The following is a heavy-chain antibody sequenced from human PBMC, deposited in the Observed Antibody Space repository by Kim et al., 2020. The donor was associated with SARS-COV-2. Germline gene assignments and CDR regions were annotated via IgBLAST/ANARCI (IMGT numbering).Heavy chain of an antibody. CDR2: IYYSGST. CDR1: GGSISSSSYY. V-gene: IGHV4-39*01. Sequence: SETLSLTCTVSGGSISSSSYYWGWIRQPPGKGLEWIGSIYYSGSTYYNPSLKSRVTISVDTSKNQFSLKLSSVTAADTAVYYCARLCRGAGGDYWGQGTLVTVSS. J-gene: IGHJ4*02. CDR3: ARLCRGAGGDY. D-gene: IGHD2-8*02.